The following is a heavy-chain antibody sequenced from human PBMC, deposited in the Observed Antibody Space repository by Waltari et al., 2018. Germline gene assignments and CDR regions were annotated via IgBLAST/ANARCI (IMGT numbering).Heavy chain of an antibody. CDR1: GFTFSSYA. J-gene: IGHJ4*02. D-gene: IGHD3-22*01. CDR2: ISGSGGST. Sequence: EVQLLESGGGLVQPGGSLRLSCAASGFTFSSYAMSWVHQAPGKGLEWVSAISGSGGSTYYADSVKGRFTISRDNSKNTLYLQMNSLRAEDTAVYYCAKAFYDSSGYYYLNFDYWGQGTLVTVSS. CDR3: AKAFYDSSGYYYLNFDY. V-gene: IGHV3-23*01.